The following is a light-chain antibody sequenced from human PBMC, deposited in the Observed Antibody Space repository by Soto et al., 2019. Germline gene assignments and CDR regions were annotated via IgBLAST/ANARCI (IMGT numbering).Light chain of an antibody. CDR2: NVY. V-gene: IGLV2-14*03. J-gene: IGLJ1*01. CDR3: SAYTVSRTYV. CDR1: SSDVGAYNF. Sequence: ALTQPASVSESPGQSLTISCTGTSSDVGAYNFVSWHQQHPGKAPKLMIYNVYDRPSGISYRFSGSKSGNTASLTISGLQGEDEADYYCSAYTVSRTYVFGTGPKVTVL.